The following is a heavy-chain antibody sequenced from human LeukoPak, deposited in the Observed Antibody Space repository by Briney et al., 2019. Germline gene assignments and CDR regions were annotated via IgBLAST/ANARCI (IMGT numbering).Heavy chain of an antibody. J-gene: IGHJ6*03. CDR2: IIPIFGTA. D-gene: IGHD5-12*01. CDR1: GHTFTGYY. Sequence: ASVKVSCKASGHTFTGYYMHWVRQAPGQGLEWMGGIIPIFGTANYAQKFQGRVTITADKSTSTAYMELSSLRSEDTAVYYCARVDSGYDLPMDVWGKGTTVTVSS. V-gene: IGHV1-69*06. CDR3: ARVDSGYDLPMDV.